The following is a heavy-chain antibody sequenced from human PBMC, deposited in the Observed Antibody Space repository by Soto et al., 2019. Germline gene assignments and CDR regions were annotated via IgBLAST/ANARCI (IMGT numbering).Heavy chain of an antibody. Sequence: GGSLRLSCAAAGFTFSSYSMNWVRQAPGKGLEWVSYTSSSSSTIYYADSVKGRFTISRDNAKNSLYLQMNSLRAEDTALYYCAKDTVTARTVSYGKDVWGQGTTVTVSS. D-gene: IGHD4-4*01. CDR2: TSSSSSTI. CDR1: GFTFSSYS. CDR3: AKDTVTARTVSYGKDV. V-gene: IGHV3-48*04. J-gene: IGHJ6*02.